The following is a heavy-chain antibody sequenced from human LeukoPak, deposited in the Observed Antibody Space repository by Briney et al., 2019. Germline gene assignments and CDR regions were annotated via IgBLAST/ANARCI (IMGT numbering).Heavy chain of an antibody. V-gene: IGHV3-23*01. J-gene: IGHJ4*02. CDR1: GFSLTTYA. CDR2: ISAGGGST. D-gene: IGHD3-10*01. CDR3: AKEKYYGSD. Sequence: GGSLRLSCAASGFSLTTYAMSWVRQAPGKGLEWVSSISAGGGSTNYADSVKGRFTISRENPKNTLYLQMNSLRAEDTAVYYCAKEKYYGSDWGQGTLVTVSS.